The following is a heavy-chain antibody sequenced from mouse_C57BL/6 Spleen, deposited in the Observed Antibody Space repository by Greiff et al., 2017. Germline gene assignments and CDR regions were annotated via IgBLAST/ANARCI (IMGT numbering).Heavy chain of an antibody. Sequence: EVQLVESGPGLVKPSQSLSLTCSVTGYSIISGYYWNWIRQFPGNKLEWMGYISYDGSNNYNPSLKNRISITRDTSKNQFFLKLNSVTTEDAATYYCAREGDYDYDWYFDVWGTGTTVTVSS. D-gene: IGHD2-4*01. CDR1: GYSIISGYY. V-gene: IGHV3-6*01. J-gene: IGHJ1*03. CDR3: AREGDYDYDWYFDV. CDR2: ISYDGSN.